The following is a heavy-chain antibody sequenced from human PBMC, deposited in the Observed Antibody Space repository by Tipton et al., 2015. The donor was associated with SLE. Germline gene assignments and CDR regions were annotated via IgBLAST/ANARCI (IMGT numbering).Heavy chain of an antibody. CDR2: IYTSGST. J-gene: IGHJ4*02. D-gene: IGHD6-13*01. V-gene: IGHV4-61*09. CDR3: ARDKAAAGFDY. Sequence: TLSLTCTVSGGSISSGSYYWSWIRQPAGKGLEWIGYIYTSGSTNYNPSLKSRVTISVDTSKNQFSLKLSSVTAADTAVYYCARDKAAAGFDYWGQGTLVTVSS. CDR1: GGSISSGSYY.